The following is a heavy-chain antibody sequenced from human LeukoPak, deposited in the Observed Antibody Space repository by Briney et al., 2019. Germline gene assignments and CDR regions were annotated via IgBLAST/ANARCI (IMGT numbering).Heavy chain of an antibody. Sequence: GASVKVSCKVSGYTLTELSMHWVRQAPGKGLEWMGGFDPEDGETIYAQKFQGRVTMTEDTSTDTAYMELSSLRSEDTAVYYCATYYCSSTSCNYFDYWGQGTLVTVSS. V-gene: IGHV1-24*01. J-gene: IGHJ4*02. CDR2: FDPEDGET. CDR3: ATYYCSSTSCNYFDY. CDR1: GYTLTELS. D-gene: IGHD2-2*01.